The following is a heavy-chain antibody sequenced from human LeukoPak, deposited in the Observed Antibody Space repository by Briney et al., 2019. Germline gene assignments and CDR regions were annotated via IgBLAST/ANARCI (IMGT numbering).Heavy chain of an antibody. Sequence: SVTVSCKASGYTFTSYDINWVRQAPGQGLEWMGGIIPIFGTANYAQKFQGRVTITADESTSTAYMELSSLRSEDTAVYYCARDTTYYFDYWGQGTLVTVSS. CDR1: GYTFTSYD. CDR3: ARDTTYYFDY. J-gene: IGHJ4*02. CDR2: IIPIFGTA. V-gene: IGHV1-69*13. D-gene: IGHD1-1*01.